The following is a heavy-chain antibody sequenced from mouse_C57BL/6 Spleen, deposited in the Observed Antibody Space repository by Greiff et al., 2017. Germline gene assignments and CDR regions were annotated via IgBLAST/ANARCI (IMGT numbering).Heavy chain of an antibody. CDR3: ARGDYGSSSFDY. V-gene: IGHV5-16*01. Sequence: DVHLVESEGGLVQPGSSMKLSSTASGFTFSDYYMAWVRQVPEKGLEWVANINYDGSSTYYLDSLKSRFIISRDNAKNILYLQMSSLKSEDTATYYCARGDYGSSSFDYWGQGTTLTVSS. D-gene: IGHD1-1*01. CDR1: GFTFSDYY. J-gene: IGHJ2*01. CDR2: INYDGSST.